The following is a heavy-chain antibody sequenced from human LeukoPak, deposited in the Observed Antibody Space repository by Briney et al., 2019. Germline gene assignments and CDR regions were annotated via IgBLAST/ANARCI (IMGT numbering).Heavy chain of an antibody. D-gene: IGHD3-10*01. Sequence: SETLSLTCSVSGGSITDSYWSWIRQPPGKGLEWIGEINHSGSTNYNPSLKSRVTISVDTSKNQFSLKLSSVTAADTAVYYCARGLSPRINMVRGVRPPFRGVFDYWGQGTLVTVSS. V-gene: IGHV4-34*01. CDR2: INHSGST. CDR1: GGSITDSY. CDR3: ARGLSPRINMVRGVRPPFRGVFDY. J-gene: IGHJ4*02.